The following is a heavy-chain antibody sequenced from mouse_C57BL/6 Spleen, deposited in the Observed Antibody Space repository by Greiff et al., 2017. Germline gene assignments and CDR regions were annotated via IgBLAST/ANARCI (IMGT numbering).Heavy chain of an antibody. Sequence: EVKLMESGGGLVKPGGSLKLSCAASGFTFSDYGMHWVRQGPEKGLEWVAYISSGSSTIYYEDTVKGRFTISRDNAKNTLFLQMTSLRSEDTAMYYCARRDYGSSYSWFAYWGQGTLVTVSA. CDR1: GFTFSDYG. CDR2: ISSGSSTI. D-gene: IGHD1-1*01. CDR3: ARRDYGSSYSWFAY. J-gene: IGHJ3*01. V-gene: IGHV5-17*01.